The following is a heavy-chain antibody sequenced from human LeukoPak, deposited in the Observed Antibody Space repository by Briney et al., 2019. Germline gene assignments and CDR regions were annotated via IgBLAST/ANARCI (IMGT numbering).Heavy chain of an antibody. D-gene: IGHD3/OR15-3a*01. V-gene: IGHV4-39*01. CDR3: ARHRDYYFDY. J-gene: IGHJ4*02. CDR2: IYYSGST. CDR1: GRSISSSSYY. Sequence: PSETLSLTCTVSGRSISSSSYYWGWIRQPPGKGLEWIGSIYYSGSTYNNPSLKSRVTISVDTSKNQFSLKLSSVTAADTAVYYCARHRDYYFDYWGQGTLVTVSS.